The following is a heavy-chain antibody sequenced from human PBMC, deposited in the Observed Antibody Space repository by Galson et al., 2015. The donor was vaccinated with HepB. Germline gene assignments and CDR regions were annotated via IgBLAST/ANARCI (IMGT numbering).Heavy chain of an antibody. CDR3: ARDLITFGGV. D-gene: IGHD3-16*01. V-gene: IGHV1-2*02. CDR2: INPNSGDT. J-gene: IGHJ4*02. CDR1: GYTFTTYY. Sequence: SVKVSCKASGYTFTTYYMHWVRQAPGQGLEWMGWINPNSGDTNSAQNFQGRVTMTRDTSISTAYMELSRLTSDDTAVYYCARDLITFGGVWGQGTLVTVSS.